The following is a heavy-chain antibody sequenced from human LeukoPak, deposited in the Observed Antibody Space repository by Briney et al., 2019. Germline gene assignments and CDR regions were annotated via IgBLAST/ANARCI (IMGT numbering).Heavy chain of an antibody. Sequence: GGSLRLSCAASGFTFSGSTMHWVRQASGKGLEWVGRIRSKTHNYATAFAESVKGRFTISRDGSKNTAYLQMNSLKTEDTAVYFCARGSFGSIDYWGQGTLVTVSS. CDR2: IRSKTHNYAT. J-gene: IGHJ4*02. V-gene: IGHV3-73*01. D-gene: IGHD5-18*01. CDR3: ARGSFGSIDY. CDR1: GFTFSGST.